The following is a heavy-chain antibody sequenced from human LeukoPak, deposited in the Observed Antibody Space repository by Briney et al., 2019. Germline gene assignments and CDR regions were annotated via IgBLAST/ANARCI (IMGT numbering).Heavy chain of an antibody. CDR3: ARGIGYGDYLKNWFDP. V-gene: IGHV1-46*01. Sequence: ASVKVSCKASGYTFTSYYMHWVRQAPGQGLEWMGIINPSGGSTSYAQKFQGRVTMTRDTSTSTVYMELSSLRSEDTAVYYCARGIGYGDYLKNWFDPWGQGTLVTVSS. CDR1: GYTFTSYY. D-gene: IGHD4-17*01. J-gene: IGHJ5*02. CDR2: INPSGGST.